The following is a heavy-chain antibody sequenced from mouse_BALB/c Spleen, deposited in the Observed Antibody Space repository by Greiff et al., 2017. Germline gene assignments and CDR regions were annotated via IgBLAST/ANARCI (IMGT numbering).Heavy chain of an antibody. J-gene: IGHJ3*01. D-gene: IGHD2-2*01. CDR1: GYSITSDYA. CDR3: AYGYDGVFAY. V-gene: IGHV3-2*02. CDR2: ISYSGST. Sequence: EVQLQQSGPGLVKPSQSLSLTCTVTGYSITSDYAWNWIRQFPGKKLEWMGYISYSGSTSYNPSLKSRISITRDTSKNQFFLQLNSVTTEVTATYYCAYGYDGVFAYWGQGTLVTVSA.